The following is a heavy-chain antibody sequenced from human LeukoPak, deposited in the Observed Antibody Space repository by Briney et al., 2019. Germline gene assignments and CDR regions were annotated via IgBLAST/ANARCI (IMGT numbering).Heavy chain of an antibody. CDR3: ARRVENSYGWPHFDY. CDR2: IYPGDSDT. Sequence: GESLKISCKGSGYSFTSYWISWVRQMPGKGLEWMGIIYPGDSDTRYSPSFQGQVTISADKSISTAYLQWSSLKASDTAMYYCARRVENSYGWPHFDYWGQGTLVTVSS. J-gene: IGHJ4*02. CDR1: GYSFTSYW. D-gene: IGHD5-18*01. V-gene: IGHV5-51*01.